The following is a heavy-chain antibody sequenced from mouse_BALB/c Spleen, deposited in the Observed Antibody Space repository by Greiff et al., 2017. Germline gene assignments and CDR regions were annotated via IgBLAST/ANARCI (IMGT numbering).Heavy chain of an antibody. CDR2: ISSGGST. CDR3: AREGTAGGYFDY. D-gene: IGHD1-2*01. V-gene: IGHV5-6-5*01. CDR1: GFTFSSYA. Sequence: EVKLVESGGGLVKPGGSLKLSCAASGFTFSSYAMSWVRQTPEKRLEWVASISSGGSTYYPDSVKGRFTISRDNARNILYLQMSSLRSEDTAMYYCAREGTAGGYFDYWGQGTTLTVSS. J-gene: IGHJ2*01.